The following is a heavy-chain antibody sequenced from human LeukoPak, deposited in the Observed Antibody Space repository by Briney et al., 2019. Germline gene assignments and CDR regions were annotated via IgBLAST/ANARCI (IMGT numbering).Heavy chain of an antibody. D-gene: IGHD3-16*01. Sequence: PGGSLRLSCAASGFTFSSYAMSWARQAPGKGLEWVSAISGSGGSTYYADSVKGRFTISRDNSKNTLYLQMNSLRAEDTAVYYCAKDLRPFMITPAAFDIWGQGTMVTVPS. CDR2: ISGSGGST. V-gene: IGHV3-23*01. CDR1: GFTFSSYA. J-gene: IGHJ3*02. CDR3: AKDLRPFMITPAAFDI.